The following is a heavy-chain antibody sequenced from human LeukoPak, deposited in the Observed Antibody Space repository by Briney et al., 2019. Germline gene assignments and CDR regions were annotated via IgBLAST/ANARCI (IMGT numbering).Heavy chain of an antibody. CDR1: GFTFSLYW. D-gene: IGHD6-19*01. V-gene: IGHV3-7*01. CDR3: ARFYDSGWYGHFDY. CDR2: IKKDGSEE. Sequence: GGSLRLSCAASGFTFSLYWMSWDRQAPGKGLEWVANIKKDGSEEYYVDSVKGRFTITRDNAQNSLYLQMNSLRAEDTAVYYCARFYDSGWYGHFDYWGQGTLVAVSS. J-gene: IGHJ4*02.